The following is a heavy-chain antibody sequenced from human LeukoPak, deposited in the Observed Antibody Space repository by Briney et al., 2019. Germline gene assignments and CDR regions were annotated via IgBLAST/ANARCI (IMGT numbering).Heavy chain of an antibody. J-gene: IGHJ4*02. CDR1: GFTFSSYS. V-gene: IGHV3-21*01. CDR3: ARDKWLTTTHYFDY. CDR2: ISSSSSYI. D-gene: IGHD4-11*01. Sequence: GGSLRLPCAASGFTFSSYSMNWVRQAPGKGLEWVSSISSSSSYIYYADSVKGRFTISRDNAKNSVYLQMNSLRAEDTAVYYCARDKWLTTTHYFDYWGQGTLVTVSS.